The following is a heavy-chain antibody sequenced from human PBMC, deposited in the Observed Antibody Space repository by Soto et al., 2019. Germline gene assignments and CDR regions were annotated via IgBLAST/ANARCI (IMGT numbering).Heavy chain of an antibody. CDR3: TKVATSGVVVKYFDF. Sequence: LRRSCGTSGFTFANFAMGWVRQAPGKGRYWGAAISSSGRRTYYADSVKVRLTISRDNSKNTQYLQMDSLRGDGTAGYYCTKVATSGVVVKYFDFWGQGALVTVSS. CDR1: GFTFANFA. J-gene: IGHJ4*02. CDR2: ISSSGRRT. D-gene: IGHD3-3*01. V-gene: IGHV3-23*01.